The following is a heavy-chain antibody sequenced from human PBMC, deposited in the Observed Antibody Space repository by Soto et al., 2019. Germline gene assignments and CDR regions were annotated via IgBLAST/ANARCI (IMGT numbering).Heavy chain of an antibody. CDR1: GYTFTSYG. J-gene: IGHJ4*02. V-gene: IGHV1-18*01. CDR3: ARDGYYYGSGSPVEFDY. D-gene: IGHD3-10*01. CDR2: ISAYNGNT. Sequence: QVQLVQSGAEVKKPGASVKVSCKASGYTFTSYGISWVRQAPGQGLEWMGWISAYNGNTNYAQKLQCRVNMTTDTSASRAYMELRSLRSDDTAVYYCARDGYYYGSGSPVEFDYWGQGTLVTVSS.